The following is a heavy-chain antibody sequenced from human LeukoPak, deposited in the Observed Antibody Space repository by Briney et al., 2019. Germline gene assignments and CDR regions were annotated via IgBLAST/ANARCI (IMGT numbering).Heavy chain of an antibody. J-gene: IGHJ6*02. CDR1: GFTVSSNY. D-gene: IGHD5-24*01. CDR2: VSNSGGAT. Sequence: PGGSLRLSCAASGFTVSSNYMSWVRQAPGKGLEWVSTVSNSGGATYYADSMKGRFTISRDNSKNTLYLQMNSLRAEETAVYYCAKGIDGYNTVDIFSMDVWGQGTTVTVSS. CDR3: AKGIDGYNTVDIFSMDV. V-gene: IGHV3-23*01.